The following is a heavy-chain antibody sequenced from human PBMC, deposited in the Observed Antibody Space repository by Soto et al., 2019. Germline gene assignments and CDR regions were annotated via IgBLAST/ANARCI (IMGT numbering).Heavy chain of an antibody. CDR1: GYTFTGYY. J-gene: IGHJ6*02. V-gene: IGHV3-23*01. Sequence: SCKASGYTFTGYYMHWVRQAPGKGLEWVSAISGSGGSTYYADSVKGRFTISRDNSKNTLYLQMNSLRAEDTAVYYCARKEVDDYYYYGMDVWGQGTTVTVSS. CDR3: ARKEVDDYYYYGMDV. CDR2: ISGSGGST.